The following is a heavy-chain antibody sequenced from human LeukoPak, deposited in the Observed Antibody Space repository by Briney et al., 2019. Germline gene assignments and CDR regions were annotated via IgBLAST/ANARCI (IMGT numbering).Heavy chain of an antibody. CDR2: IYTSGST. V-gene: IGHV4-61*02. J-gene: IGHJ4*02. D-gene: IGHD3/OR15-3a*01. Sequence: PSQTLSLTCTVSGGSISSGSYYWSWIRQPAGKGLEWIGRIYTSGSTNYNPSPKSRVTISVDTSKNQFSLKLSSVTAADTAVYYCARGTGYYTPDYFDYWGQGTLVTVSS. CDR3: ARGTGYYTPDYFDY. CDR1: GGSISSGSYY.